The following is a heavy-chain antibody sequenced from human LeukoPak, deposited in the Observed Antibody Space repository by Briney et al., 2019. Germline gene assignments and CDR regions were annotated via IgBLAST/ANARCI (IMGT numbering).Heavy chain of an antibody. Sequence: GGSLRLSCATSGFTFSDHYMDWVRQAPGKGLEGVGRIRKKVNSYTTEYAASVKGRFTISRDDSKNSLYLQMNSLKTEDTAVYYCARASLRFSFDYWGKGTWVTVSS. CDR1: GFTFSDHY. CDR2: IRKKVNSYTT. D-gene: IGHD3-16*01. J-gene: IGHJ4*02. CDR3: ARASLRFSFDY. V-gene: IGHV3-72*01.